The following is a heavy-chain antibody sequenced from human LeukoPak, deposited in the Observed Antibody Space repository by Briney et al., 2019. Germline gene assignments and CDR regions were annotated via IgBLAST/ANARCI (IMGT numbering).Heavy chain of an antibody. CDR3: ARRWGTYDILTGYYRDQDAFDI. CDR2: IYPDDSDT. CDR1: GYSFTGYW. D-gene: IGHD3-9*01. V-gene: IGHV5-51*01. J-gene: IGHJ3*02. Sequence: GESLRISCKGSGYSFTGYWIAWVRQMPGKGLEWMGIIYPDDSDTTYSPSFQNQVTISADKSIGTAYLQWSSLKASDTAMYYCARRWGTYDILTGYYRDQDAFDIWGQGTMVTVSS.